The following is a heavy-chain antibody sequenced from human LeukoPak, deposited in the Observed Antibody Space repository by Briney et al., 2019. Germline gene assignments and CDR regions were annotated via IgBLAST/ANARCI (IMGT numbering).Heavy chain of an antibody. CDR1: GFTFSSYN. V-gene: IGHV3-21*01. D-gene: IGHD3-22*01. J-gene: IGHJ4*02. CDR3: ARGGYLYDSSGYYIY. CDR2: ISSSSSYI. Sequence: GGSLRLSCAASGFTFSSYNMNWVRQAPGKGLEWVSSISSSSSYIYYADSVKGRFTLSRDNAKNSLYLQMNSLRAEDTAAYYCARGGYLYDSSGYYIYWGQGTLVTVSS.